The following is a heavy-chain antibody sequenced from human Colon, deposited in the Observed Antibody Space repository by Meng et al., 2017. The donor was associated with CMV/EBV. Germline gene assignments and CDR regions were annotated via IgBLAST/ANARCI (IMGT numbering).Heavy chain of an antibody. Sequence: EVQLVESXXXXVXXGGXLRLSCAVSGSTFSDAWMGWVRQAPGKGLEWVARIKSTFNGQTTDYASFVKGRFTILRDDAKNTLFLQMSSLRSEDTAVYFCTTEHIGWPGYDHFYWGQGTLVTVSS. V-gene: IGHV3-15*01. D-gene: IGHD5-12*01. J-gene: IGHJ4*02. CDR2: IKSTFNGQTT. CDR3: TTEHIGWPGYDHFY. CDR1: GSTFSDAW.